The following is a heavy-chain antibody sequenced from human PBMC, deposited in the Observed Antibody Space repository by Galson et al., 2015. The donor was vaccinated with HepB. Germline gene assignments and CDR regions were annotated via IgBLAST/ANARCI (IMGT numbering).Heavy chain of an antibody. V-gene: IGHV5-10-1*01. CDR2: IDPSDSYT. Sequence: QSGAEVKKPGESLRISCKGSGYGFTSYWISWVRQMPGKGLEWMGRIDPSDSYTNYSPSFQGHVTISADKSISTAYLQWSSLKASDTAMYYCARHPRYCSSTSCSSYYYYGMDVWGQGTTVTVSS. CDR1: GYGFTSYW. CDR3: ARHPRYCSSTSCSSYYYYGMDV. D-gene: IGHD2-2*01. J-gene: IGHJ6*02.